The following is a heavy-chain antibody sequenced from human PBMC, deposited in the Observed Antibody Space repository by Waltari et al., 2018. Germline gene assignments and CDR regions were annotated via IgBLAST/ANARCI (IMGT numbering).Heavy chain of an antibody. Sequence: QVQLVQSGAEVKKPGASVKVSCKASGYTFTSYALHWVRQAPGQRLEWMGWINAGNGNTKYSQKFQGRVTSTRDTSASTAYMELSSLRSEDTAVYYCARDKVLGQWGDHYYYGMDVWGQGTTVTVSS. V-gene: IGHV1-3*01. CDR2: INAGNGNT. CDR3: ARDKVLGQWGDHYYYGMDV. D-gene: IGHD3-16*01. J-gene: IGHJ6*02. CDR1: GYTFTSYA.